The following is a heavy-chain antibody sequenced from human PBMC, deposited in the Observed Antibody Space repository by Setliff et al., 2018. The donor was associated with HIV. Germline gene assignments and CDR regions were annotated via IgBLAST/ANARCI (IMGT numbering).Heavy chain of an antibody. J-gene: IGHJ6*02. V-gene: IGHV5-51*01. CDR3: ASSITVAAGRSHYYYAMDV. D-gene: IGHD1-20*01. Sequence: PGESLKISCKGSGYSFTSYWIGWVRQMPGKGLEWMGIIHPGDSNTRYSPSFQGQVTISADKSISTAYLQWSSLKASDTAMYYCASSITVAAGRSHYYYAMDVWGQGTLVTVSS. CDR1: GYSFTSYW. CDR2: IHPGDSNT.